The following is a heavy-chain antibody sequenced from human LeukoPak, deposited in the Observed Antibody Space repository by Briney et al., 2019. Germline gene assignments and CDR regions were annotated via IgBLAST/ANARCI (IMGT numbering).Heavy chain of an antibody. CDR2: IYYSGST. V-gene: IGHV4-61*01. J-gene: IGHJ4*02. CDR1: GGSVSSGSYY. CDR3: ARDLCSSTSCYLDY. D-gene: IGHD2-2*01. Sequence: SETLSLTCTVSGGSVSSGSYYWSWIRQPPGKGLEWIGYIYYSGSTNYNPSLKSRVTISVDTSKNQFSLKLSSVTAADTAVYYCARDLCSSTSCYLDYWGQGTLVTVSS.